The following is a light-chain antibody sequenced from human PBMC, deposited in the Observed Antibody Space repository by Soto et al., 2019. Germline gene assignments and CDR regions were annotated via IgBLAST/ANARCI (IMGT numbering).Light chain of an antibody. CDR3: QQYNDWPLYT. Sequence: EIVMTQSPATLSVSPGERATLACRASQRVRSDLAWYQHNPGQAPRLLIYSASTSATGVPDRFSGSGSGTEFTLTISSLQSEDFAIHYCQQYNDWPLYTFGQGTKVEI. J-gene: IGKJ2*01. CDR2: SAS. CDR1: QRVRSD. V-gene: IGKV3-15*01.